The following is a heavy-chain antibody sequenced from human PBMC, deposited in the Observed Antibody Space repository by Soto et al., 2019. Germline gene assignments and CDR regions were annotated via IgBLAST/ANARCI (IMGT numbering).Heavy chain of an antibody. CDR1: GFTFSSYA. V-gene: IGHV3-64*01. D-gene: IGHD6-19*01. CDR3: ARAYSSGWSFDY. Sequence: EVQLVESGGGLVQPGGSLRLSCAASGFTFSSYAMHWVRQAPGKGLEYVSAISSNGGSTYYANSVKGRFTISRDNSKNTLYLQMGSLRAEDMAVYYWARAYSSGWSFDYWGQGTLGTVSS. J-gene: IGHJ4*02. CDR2: ISSNGGST.